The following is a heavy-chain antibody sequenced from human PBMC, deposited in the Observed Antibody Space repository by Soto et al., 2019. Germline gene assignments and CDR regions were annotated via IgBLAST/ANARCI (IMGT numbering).Heavy chain of an antibody. D-gene: IGHD6-13*01. J-gene: IGHJ5*02. CDR2: ISAYNGNT. V-gene: IGHV1-18*01. CDR3: ARDQDSSSWYLEWFDP. CDR1: GYTFTSYG. Sequence: QVQLVQSGAEVKKPGASVKVSCKASGYTFTSYGISWVRQAPGQGLEWMGWISAYNGNTNYAQKLQGRVTMTTDTXTXXAYMELRSLRSDDTAVYYCARDQDSSSWYLEWFDPWGQGTLVTVSS.